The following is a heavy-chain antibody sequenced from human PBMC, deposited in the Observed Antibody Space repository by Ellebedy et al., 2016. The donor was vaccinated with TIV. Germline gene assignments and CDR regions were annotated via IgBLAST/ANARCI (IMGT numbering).Heavy chain of an antibody. J-gene: IGHJ3*02. V-gene: IGHV3-30*14. CDR2: ISYDGSNK. Sequence: GGSLRLSCAASGFTFGSYAMHWVRQAPGKGLEWVAVISYDGSNKYYADSVKGRFTISRDNSKNTLYLQMNSLRAEDTAVYYCARGPTDAFDIWGQGTMVTVSS. CDR1: GFTFGSYA. CDR3: ARGPTDAFDI.